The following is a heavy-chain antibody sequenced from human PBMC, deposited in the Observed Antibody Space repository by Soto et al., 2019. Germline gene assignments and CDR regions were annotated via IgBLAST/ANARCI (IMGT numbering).Heavy chain of an antibody. CDR1: GFTFSSYA. D-gene: IGHD2-15*01. Sequence: QVQLVESGGGVVQPGRSLRLSCATSGFTFSSYAMHWVRQAPGKGLEWVAVISYSGSNKAYVDSVKGRFTISRDNSKNTLYLQMNSLRAEDTAVYYCVRGDREDIAVVVGARPGEYGMDVWGYGTTVTVSS. V-gene: IGHV3-30-3*01. CDR2: ISYSGSNK. CDR3: VRGDREDIAVVVGARPGEYGMDV. J-gene: IGHJ6*04.